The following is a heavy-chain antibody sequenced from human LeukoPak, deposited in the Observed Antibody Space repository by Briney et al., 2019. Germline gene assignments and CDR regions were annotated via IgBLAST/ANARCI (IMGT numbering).Heavy chain of an antibody. V-gene: IGHV3-21*01. J-gene: IGHJ4*02. CDR1: GFTFSSYS. D-gene: IGHD4-23*01. Sequence: GGSLRLSCAASGFTFSSYSMNWVRQAPGKGLEWVTSISSSSSYIYYADSVKGRFTISRDNAKNSLYLQMNSLRAEDTAVYYCVRDAGLRWYQLLGYWGQGTLVTVSS. CDR3: VRDAGLRWYQLLGY. CDR2: ISSSSSYI.